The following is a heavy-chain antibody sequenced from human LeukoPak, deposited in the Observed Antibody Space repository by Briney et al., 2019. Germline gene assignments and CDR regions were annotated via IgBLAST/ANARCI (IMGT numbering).Heavy chain of an antibody. V-gene: IGHV1-2*02. CDR3: ARDTGRIQLWSSSLY. J-gene: IGHJ4*02. D-gene: IGHD5-18*01. Sequence: ASVTVSCKASGYTFTGYYMHWVWQAPGQGLERMGWINPNSGGTNYAQKSQGRVTMTRDTSISTAYMELSRLRSDDTAVYYCARDTGRIQLWSSSLYWGQGTLVTVSS. CDR2: INPNSGGT. CDR1: GYTFTGYY.